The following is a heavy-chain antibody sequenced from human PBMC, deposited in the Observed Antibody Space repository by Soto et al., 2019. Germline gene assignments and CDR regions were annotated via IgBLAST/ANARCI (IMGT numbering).Heavy chain of an antibody. CDR3: SRDWGGSGSTSENWFDP. D-gene: IGHD2-2*01. CDR2: INPNSGGT. J-gene: IGHJ5*02. V-gene: IGHV1-2*04. CDR1: GYTFTGYY. Sequence: QVQLVQSGAEVKKPGASVKVSCKASGYTFTGYYMHWVRQAPGQGLEWMGWINPNSGGTNYAQKFQGWVTMTRDTVISTAYMELRRVGTDGTAVYYWSRDWGGSGSTSENWFDPWGQGTLVTVSS.